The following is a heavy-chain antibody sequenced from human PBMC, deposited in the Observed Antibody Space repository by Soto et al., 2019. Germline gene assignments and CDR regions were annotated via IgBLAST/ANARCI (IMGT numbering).Heavy chain of an antibody. Sequence: GGSLRLSCAASGFTFSSYWMHWVRQAPGKGLVWVSRINSDGSSTSYADSVKGRFTISRDNAKNTLYLQMNSLRAEDTAVYYCARDTPGSYGVYYGMDVWGQGTTVTVSS. CDR2: INSDGSST. CDR1: GFTFSSYW. D-gene: IGHD5-18*01. V-gene: IGHV3-74*01. J-gene: IGHJ6*02. CDR3: ARDTPGSYGVYYGMDV.